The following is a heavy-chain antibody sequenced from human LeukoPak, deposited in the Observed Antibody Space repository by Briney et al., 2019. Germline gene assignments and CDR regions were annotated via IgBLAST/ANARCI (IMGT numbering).Heavy chain of an antibody. CDR2: IYYSGST. D-gene: IGHD3-3*01. V-gene: IGHV4-31*03. CDR3: ARDGRVVPGAVDL. Sequence: PSQTLSLTCTVSGGSISSGGYYWSWTRQHPGKGLEWIGYIYYSGSTYYNPSLKSRVTTSVDTSKNQFSLKLSSVTAADTAVYYCARDGRVVPGAVDLWGRGTLVTVSS. J-gene: IGHJ2*01. CDR1: GGSISSGGYY.